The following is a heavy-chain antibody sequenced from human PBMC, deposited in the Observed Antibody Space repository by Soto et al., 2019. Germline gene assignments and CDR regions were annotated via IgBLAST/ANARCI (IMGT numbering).Heavy chain of an antibody. CDR3: ARDRSSGPHRNYYYYGMDV. D-gene: IGHD6-19*01. CDR1: GDSVSSNSAA. Sequence: SQTLSLTCAISGDSVSSNSAAWNWIRQSPSRGPEWLGRTYYRSKWYNDYAVSVKSRITINPDTSKNQFSLQLNSVTPEDTAVYYCARDRSSGPHRNYYYYGMDVWGQGTTVTVSS. V-gene: IGHV6-1*01. J-gene: IGHJ6*02. CDR2: TYYRSKWYN.